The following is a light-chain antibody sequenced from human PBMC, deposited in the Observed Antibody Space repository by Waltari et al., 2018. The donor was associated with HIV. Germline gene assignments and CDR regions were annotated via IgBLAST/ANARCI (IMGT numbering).Light chain of an antibody. CDR3: QQFNDLPPL. CDR1: RGIITA. CDR2: DAS. J-gene: IGKJ4*01. Sequence: AILLTQSPSSLSAALGDSVTITCRASRGIITALAWYQQKPGRPPKLVIYDASTLESGVPSRFSGSGSGTDFTLTINSLQPEDSASYYCQQFNDLPPLFGGGTKVEI. V-gene: IGKV1D-13*01.